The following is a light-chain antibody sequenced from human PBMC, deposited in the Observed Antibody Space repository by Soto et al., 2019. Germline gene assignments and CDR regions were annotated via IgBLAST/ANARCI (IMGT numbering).Light chain of an antibody. J-gene: IGKJ4*01. V-gene: IGKV4-1*01. CDR1: QSVLYSSNNNNY. CDR3: QQYYTTPPT. Sequence: DIVMTQSPDSLAVSLGERTTINCKSSQSVLYSSNNNNYLAWYQQKPGQPPKLLIYWASTRESGVPDRFSGSGSGTDFTLTLSNLQAEDVAVYYCQQYYTTPPTFGGGTKVEIK. CDR2: WAS.